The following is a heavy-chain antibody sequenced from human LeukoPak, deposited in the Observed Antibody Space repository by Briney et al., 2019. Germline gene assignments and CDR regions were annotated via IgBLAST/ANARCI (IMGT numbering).Heavy chain of an antibody. Sequence: PSETLSLTCTVSGGSISSGSYYWSWIRQPAGKGLEWIGRIYTSGSTNYNPSLKSRVTISVDTSKNQFSLKLSSVTAADTAVYYCARDPGWSSSWLNYFDYWGQGTLVTVSS. CDR3: ARDPGWSSSWLNYFDY. V-gene: IGHV4-61*02. J-gene: IGHJ4*02. CDR1: GGSISSGSYY. CDR2: IYTSGST. D-gene: IGHD6-13*01.